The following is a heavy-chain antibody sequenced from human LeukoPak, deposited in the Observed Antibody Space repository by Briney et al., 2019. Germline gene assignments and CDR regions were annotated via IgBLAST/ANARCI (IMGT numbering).Heavy chain of an antibody. V-gene: IGHV4-59*11. CDR2: IYYSGST. CDR3: ARDGGDPYNAADY. J-gene: IGHJ4*02. Sequence: SETLSLTCTVSGGSITSHYWSWIRQPPGKGLEWIGYIYYSGSTNYNPSLNSRVTMSVDTSKNQFSLKLSSVTAADTAVYYCARDGGDPYNAADYWGQGTLVTVSS. CDR1: GGSITSHY. D-gene: IGHD5-24*01.